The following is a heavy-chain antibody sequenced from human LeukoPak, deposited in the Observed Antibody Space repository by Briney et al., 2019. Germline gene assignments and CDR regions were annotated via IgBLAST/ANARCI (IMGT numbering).Heavy chain of an antibody. CDR2: IHYSGKV. Sequence: KTSETLSLTCTVSGGSLSSSGHWWVWIRQPPGKGLEWIGSIHYSGKVYYNPSLKSRVTTSVDTSTDQFSLRLGSATAADTVIYYCARQSGDQSSAWYFDAWGQGTLVTVSS. J-gene: IGHJ4*02. V-gene: IGHV4-39*01. CDR3: ARQSGDQSSAWYFDA. CDR1: GGSLSSSGHW. D-gene: IGHD6-19*01.